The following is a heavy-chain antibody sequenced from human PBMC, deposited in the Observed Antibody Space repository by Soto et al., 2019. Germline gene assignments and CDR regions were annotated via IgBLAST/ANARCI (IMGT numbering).Heavy chain of an antibody. CDR3: ARDYQITGTIRYYYYHYGMDV. V-gene: IGHV4-30-4*01. CDR1: GGSISSGDYY. J-gene: IGHJ6*02. D-gene: IGHD1-20*01. Sequence: SETLSLTCTVSGGSISSGDYYWSWIRQPPGKGLEWIGYIYYSGSTYYNPSLKSRVTISVDTSKNQFSLKLSSVTAADTAVYYCARDYQITGTIRYYYYHYGMDVWGQGTTVTVSS. CDR2: IYYSGST.